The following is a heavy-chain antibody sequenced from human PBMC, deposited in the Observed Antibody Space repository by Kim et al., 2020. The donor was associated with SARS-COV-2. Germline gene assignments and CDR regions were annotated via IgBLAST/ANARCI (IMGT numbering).Heavy chain of an antibody. V-gene: IGHV4-59*13. CDR3: ARGLGGYSSGWDYFDY. CDR2: IYYSGST. Sequence: SETLSLTCTVSGGSISSYYWSWIRQPPGKGLEWIGYIYYSGSTNYNPSLKSRVTISVDTSKNQFSLKLSSVTAADTAVYYCARGLGGYSSGWDYFDYWGQGTLVTVSS. J-gene: IGHJ4*02. D-gene: IGHD6-19*01. CDR1: GGSISSYY.